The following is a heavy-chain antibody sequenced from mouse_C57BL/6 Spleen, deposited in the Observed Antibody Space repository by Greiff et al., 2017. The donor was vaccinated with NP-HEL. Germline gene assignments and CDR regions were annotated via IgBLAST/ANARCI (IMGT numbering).Heavy chain of an antibody. D-gene: IGHD1-1*01. CDR1: GYTFTDYY. CDR3: ARGYYYGSSYGWYFDV. Sequence: EVQLQQSGPELVKPGASVKISCKASGYTFTDYYMNWVKQSHGKSLEWIGDINPNNGGTSYNQKFKGKATLTVDKSSSTAYMELRSLTSEDSAVYYWARGYYYGSSYGWYFDVWGTGTTVTVSS. CDR2: INPNNGGT. V-gene: IGHV1-26*01. J-gene: IGHJ1*03.